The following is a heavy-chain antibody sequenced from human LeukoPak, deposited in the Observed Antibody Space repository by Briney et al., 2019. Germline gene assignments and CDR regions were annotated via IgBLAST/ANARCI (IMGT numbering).Heavy chain of an antibody. D-gene: IGHD6-13*01. J-gene: IGHJ4*02. CDR3: ARDQLAGSFDY. CDR1: GFTFSDYY. Sequence: GGSLRLSCAAPGFTFSDYYMSWIRQAPGKGLEWVSYISSSGSTIYYADSVKGRFTISRDNAKNSLYLQMNSLRAEDTAVYYCARDQLAGSFDYWGQGTLVTVSS. V-gene: IGHV3-11*01. CDR2: ISSSGSTI.